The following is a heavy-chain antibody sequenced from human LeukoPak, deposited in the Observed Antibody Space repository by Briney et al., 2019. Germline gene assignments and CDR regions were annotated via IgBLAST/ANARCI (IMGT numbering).Heavy chain of an antibody. J-gene: IGHJ4*02. CDR2: IYADGST. D-gene: IGHD6-19*01. CDR3: ARESSVSGWFIY. CDR1: GFTVSNNF. Sequence: GGSLRLPCAASGFTVSNNFMGWVRQAPGKGLEWVSGIYADGSTYYADSVKGRFTLSRHNSENTLSLEMNSLRPEDTALYYCARESSVSGWFIYWGQGTLVTVSS. V-gene: IGHV3-53*04.